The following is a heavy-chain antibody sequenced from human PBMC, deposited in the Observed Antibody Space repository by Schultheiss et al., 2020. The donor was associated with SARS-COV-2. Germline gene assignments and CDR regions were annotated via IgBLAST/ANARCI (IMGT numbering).Heavy chain of an antibody. CDR1: GGSISSGDYY. CDR3: ATVSSDSSGYYYVWSAFDI. CDR2: IYYSGST. V-gene: IGHV4-61*08. Sequence: SETLSLTCTVSGGSISSGDYYWSWIRQPPGKGLEWIGYIYYSGSTNYNPSLKSRVTISVDTSKNQFSLKLSSVTAADTAVYYCATVSSDSSGYYYVWSAFDIWGQGTMVTVSS. J-gene: IGHJ3*02. D-gene: IGHD3-22*01.